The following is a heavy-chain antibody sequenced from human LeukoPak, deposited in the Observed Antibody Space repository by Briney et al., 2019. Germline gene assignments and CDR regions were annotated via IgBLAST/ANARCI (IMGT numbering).Heavy chain of an antibody. CDR3: ERAYYDTSSNYIDY. Sequence: ASVKVSCKASGYSFIGYYMHWVRQAPGQGLEWVGWINPNSGGAIYGQKFQGRVTMTRDTSITTVYMELSSLKSDDTAVYYCERAYYDTSSNYIDYWGQGTLVTVSS. V-gene: IGHV1-2*02. D-gene: IGHD3-16*01. J-gene: IGHJ4*02. CDR2: INPNSGGA. CDR1: GYSFIGYY.